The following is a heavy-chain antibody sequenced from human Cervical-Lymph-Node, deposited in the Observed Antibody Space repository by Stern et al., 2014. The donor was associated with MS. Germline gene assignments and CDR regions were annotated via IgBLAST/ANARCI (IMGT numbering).Heavy chain of an antibody. CDR3: TRALRIADRPSPGGHWFDP. Sequence: VQLVESGAEVEKPGASVKVSCKASGYSFTDYYLHWVRQAPGQGLEWMGRINPKSGGPSYAQSFQGRVTLTRDTSITTAYMDLSMLTSDDTAVYYCTRALRIADRPSPGGHWFDPWGQGTLVIVSS. V-gene: IGHV1-2*02. CDR1: GYSFTDYY. CDR2: INPKSGGP. J-gene: IGHJ5*02. D-gene: IGHD6-6*01.